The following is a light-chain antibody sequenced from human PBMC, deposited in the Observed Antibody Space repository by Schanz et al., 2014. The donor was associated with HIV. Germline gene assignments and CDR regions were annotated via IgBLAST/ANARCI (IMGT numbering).Light chain of an antibody. CDR1: QSVSSY. V-gene: IGKV3-20*01. CDR2: GAS. Sequence: EIVLTQSPATLSLSPGERATLSCRASQSVSSYLAWYRQKPGQAPTLLIYGASSRATGIPDRFSGSGSGTDFPSTITRREPEDLAVYSCHKSGNSPQPFGQGPKVEVK. CDR3: HKSGNSPQP. J-gene: IGKJ1*01.